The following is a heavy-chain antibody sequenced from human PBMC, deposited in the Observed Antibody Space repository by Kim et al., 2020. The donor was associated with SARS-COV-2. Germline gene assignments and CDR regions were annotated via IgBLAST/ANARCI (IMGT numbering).Heavy chain of an antibody. D-gene: IGHD4-4*01. V-gene: IGHV3-30-3*02. CDR3: AKDKATVASRFDS. Sequence: YYADSVKGRFTISRDNSKNTVYLQMNSLRPEDTAVFYCAKDKATVASRFDSWGQGTLVSVSS. J-gene: IGHJ4*02.